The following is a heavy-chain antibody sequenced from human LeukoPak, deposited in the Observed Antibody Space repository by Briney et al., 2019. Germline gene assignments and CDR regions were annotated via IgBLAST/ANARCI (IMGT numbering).Heavy chain of an antibody. CDR2: IKKTGSET. Sequence: GGSLRLSCEASKFIFSNYWMSWVRQAPGKGLEWVAYIKKTGSETYYVDSVKGRFTITRDNARNSVFLQMNSLRAEDTAVYYCAIKSSGLDYWGQGTLVTVSS. CDR1: KFIFSNYW. V-gene: IGHV3-7*01. D-gene: IGHD6-19*01. CDR3: AIKSSGLDY. J-gene: IGHJ4*02.